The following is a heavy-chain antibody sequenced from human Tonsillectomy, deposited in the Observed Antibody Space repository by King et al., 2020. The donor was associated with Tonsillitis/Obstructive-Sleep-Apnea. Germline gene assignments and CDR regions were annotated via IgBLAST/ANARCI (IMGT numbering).Heavy chain of an antibody. Sequence: VQLVESGGGLIQPGGSLRHSCAASGFTVSSNYMSWVRQAPGKGLEWVSVIYSGGSIYYADSVKGRFTNSRDNSKNTLYLQMNSLRAEDTAVYYCAICYYDSSGYYYGMDVWGQGTTVTVSS. V-gene: IGHV3-53*01. CDR2: IYSGGSI. CDR3: AICYYDSSGYYYGMDV. CDR1: GFTVSSNY. D-gene: IGHD3-22*01. J-gene: IGHJ6*02.